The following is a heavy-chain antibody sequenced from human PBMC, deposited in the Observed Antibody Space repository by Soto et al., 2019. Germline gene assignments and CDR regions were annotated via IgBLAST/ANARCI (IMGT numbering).Heavy chain of an antibody. D-gene: IGHD2-2*01. V-gene: IGHV1-69*13. J-gene: IGHJ4*02. CDR2: IIPIFGTA. Sequence: ASVKVSCKASGGTFSSYAISWVRQAPGQGLEWMGGIIPIFGTANYAQKFQGRVTITADESTSTAYMELSSLRSEDTAVYYCAIVTDRYCSSTICYYFDYWGQGTLVTVSS. CDR3: AIVTDRYCSSTICYYFDY. CDR1: GGTFSSYA.